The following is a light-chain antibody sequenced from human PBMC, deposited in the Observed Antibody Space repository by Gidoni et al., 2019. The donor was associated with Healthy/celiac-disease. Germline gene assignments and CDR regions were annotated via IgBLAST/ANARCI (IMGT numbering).Light chain of an antibody. V-gene: IGKV3-11*01. J-gene: IGKJ1*01. CDR2: DAS. CDR1: QSVSSY. CDR3: QQRSNWPPWT. Sequence: VLTQSPATLSLSPGERATLSCRASQSVSSYLAWYQQKPGQAPRLLIYDASNRATGIPARFSGSGSGTDFTLTISSLEPEDFAVYYCQQRSNWPPWTFGQGTKVEIK.